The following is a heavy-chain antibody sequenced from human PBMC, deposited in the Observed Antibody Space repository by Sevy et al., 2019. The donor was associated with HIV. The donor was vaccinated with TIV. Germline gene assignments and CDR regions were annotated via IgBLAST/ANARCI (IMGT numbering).Heavy chain of an antibody. CDR3: ADESNGKGDY. CDR2: IIASGTT. Sequence: GGSLRLSCAASGFTFSSYAMGWVRQAPGKGLEWVSVIIASGTTYYTDSVKGRFTISRDNSKNMMYLQMNSLRAEDTAIYYCADESNGKGDYWGQGTLVTVSS. V-gene: IGHV3-23*01. CDR1: GFTFSSYA. J-gene: IGHJ4*02. D-gene: IGHD1-1*01.